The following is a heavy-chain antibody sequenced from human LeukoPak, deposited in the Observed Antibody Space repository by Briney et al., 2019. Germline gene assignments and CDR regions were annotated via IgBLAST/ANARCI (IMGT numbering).Heavy chain of an antibody. CDR3: ARGSWSTYYAPDH. J-gene: IGHJ4*02. D-gene: IGHD2/OR15-2a*01. V-gene: IGHV1-8*01. CDR1: GYSFTSYD. Sequence: ASVKVSCKASGYSFTSYDISWVRQTPGQGLEWMGHINPINGDTVYVQKFQGRVTFTRDTSTSTAYLEVSSLTSGRTAVYYCARGSWSTYYAPDHWGQGTLVTVSS. CDR2: INPINGDT.